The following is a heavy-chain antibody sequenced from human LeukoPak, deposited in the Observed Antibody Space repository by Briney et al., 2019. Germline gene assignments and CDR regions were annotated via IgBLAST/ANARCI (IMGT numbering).Heavy chain of an antibody. CDR1: GASTSSSIW. D-gene: IGHD6-13*01. V-gene: IGHV4-4*02. CDR3: ARDRRGSSSRLPNWFDP. J-gene: IGHJ5*02. Sequence: SETLSLTCDVSGASTSSSIWWSWVRQPPGKGLEWIGEIYHSGSTNYNSSLKSRVTISIDNSKNQFSLKLSSVTAADTAVYYCARDRRGSSSRLPNWFDPWGQGTLVTVSS. CDR2: IYHSGST.